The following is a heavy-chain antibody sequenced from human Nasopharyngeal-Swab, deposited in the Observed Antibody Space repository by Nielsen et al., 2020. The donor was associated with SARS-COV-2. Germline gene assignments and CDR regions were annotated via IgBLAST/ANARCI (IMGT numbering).Heavy chain of an antibody. J-gene: IGHJ4*02. CDR1: GDGVTSTSAA. D-gene: IGHD3-3*01. Sequence: CAIAGDGVTSTSAAWNWIRQSPSRGLEWLGRTYYRSKWYNDYAVSVKSRITINPDTSKNQFSLQLNSVTPEDTAVYYCARVGPRHYDFWSGYSFDYWGQGTLVTVSS. V-gene: IGHV6-1*01. CDR3: ARVGPRHYDFWSGYSFDY. CDR2: TYYRSKWYN.